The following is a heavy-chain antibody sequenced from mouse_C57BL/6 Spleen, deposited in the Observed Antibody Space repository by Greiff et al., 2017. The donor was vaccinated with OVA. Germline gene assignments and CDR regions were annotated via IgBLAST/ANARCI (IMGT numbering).Heavy chain of an antibody. CDR2: IDPEDGET. V-gene: IGHV14-2*01. CDR3: DY. Sequence: VQLQQSGAELVKPGASVKLSCTASGFNIKDYYMHWVKQRTEQGLEWIGRIDPEDGETKYAPKFQGKATITADTSEDTAVYYCARSGVVTTGYYATDYWGQGTSVTVSS. D-gene: IGHD2-5*01. CDR1: GFNIKDYY. J-gene: IGHJ4*01.